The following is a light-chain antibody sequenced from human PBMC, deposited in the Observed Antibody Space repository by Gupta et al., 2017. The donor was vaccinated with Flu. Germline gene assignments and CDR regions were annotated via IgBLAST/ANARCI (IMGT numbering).Light chain of an antibody. CDR3: QTWGTGIQVV. V-gene: IGLV4-69*02. CDR1: SGHSHYA. Sequence: QLVLTQSPSASASLGASVKLTCTLDSGHSHYAIAWHQQQPEKGPRYLMKVDYDGSHSKGDGIPDRFSSSGSGAERYLSISSLQSEDEADYYCQTWGTGIQVVFGGGTKLTVL. CDR2: VDYDGSH. J-gene: IGLJ2*01.